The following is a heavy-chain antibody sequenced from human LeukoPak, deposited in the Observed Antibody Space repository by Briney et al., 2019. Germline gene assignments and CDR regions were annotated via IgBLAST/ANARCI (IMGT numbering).Heavy chain of an antibody. V-gene: IGHV3-64D*06. CDR3: VTIFCSGGSCFYRDY. CDR1: GFTFSNYA. Sequence: GGSLRLSCSASGFTFSNYAMHWVRQAPGQGLEYVSAISDNGDRTYYADSVKGRFTISRDNSKNTPYLQMSSLRTEDTAVYYCVTIFCSGGSCFYRDYWGQGTLVTVSS. D-gene: IGHD2-15*01. CDR2: ISDNGDRT. J-gene: IGHJ4*02.